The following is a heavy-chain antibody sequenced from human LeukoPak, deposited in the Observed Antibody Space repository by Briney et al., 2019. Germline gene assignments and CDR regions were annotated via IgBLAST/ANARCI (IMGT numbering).Heavy chain of an antibody. CDR3: ANFGSGCYYFDF. CDR2: ISGSGGST. V-gene: IGHV3-23*01. J-gene: IGHJ4*01. CDR1: GFTFSSYA. Sequence: GGSLRLSCAASGFTFSSYAMSWVRQAPGKGLEWVSAISGSGGSTYYADSVKGRFTISRDNSKKMLYLQMNSLRAEDTAVYYCANFGSGCYYFDFWGQGTLVTVSS. D-gene: IGHD6-19*01.